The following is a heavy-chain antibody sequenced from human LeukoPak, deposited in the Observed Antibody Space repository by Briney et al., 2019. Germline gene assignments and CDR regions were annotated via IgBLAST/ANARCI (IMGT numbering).Heavy chain of an antibody. CDR2: IYPGDSDT. Sequence: GESLKISCKGFGYSFTSYWIGWVRQLPGKGLECMGIIYPGDSDTRYSPSFQGQVTISADKSISTAYLQWSSLKASDTAMYYCARHETGPYFDYWGQGTLVTVSS. D-gene: IGHD1-1*01. CDR3: ARHETGPYFDY. CDR1: GYSFTSYW. J-gene: IGHJ4*02. V-gene: IGHV5-51*01.